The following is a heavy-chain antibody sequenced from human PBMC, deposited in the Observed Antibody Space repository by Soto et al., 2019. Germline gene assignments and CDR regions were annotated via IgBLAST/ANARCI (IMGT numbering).Heavy chain of an antibody. CDR3: AKSSGDGYNPYYYYGMDV. CDR1: GFTSSRYG. CDR2: ISYDRSYK. J-gene: IGHJ6*02. Sequence: GGSLRLSCAASGFTSSRYGMQWVRQAPGKGLEWVAIISYDRSYKFETDSVKGRVTISRDNSKNTLYLQMNSLRAEDTAVYYCAKSSGDGYNPYYYYGMDVWGQGTTVTVSS. V-gene: IGHV3-30*18. D-gene: IGHD5-12*01.